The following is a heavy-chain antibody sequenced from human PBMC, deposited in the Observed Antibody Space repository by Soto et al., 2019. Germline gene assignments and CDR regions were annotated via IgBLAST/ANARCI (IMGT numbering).Heavy chain of an antibody. CDR3: AKDRDIAAAGPVDY. D-gene: IGHD6-13*01. CDR1: GFTFSSYG. V-gene: IGHV3-30*18. J-gene: IGHJ4*02. CDR2: ISYDGSNK. Sequence: QVQLVESGGGVVQPGRSLRLSCAASGFTFSSYGMHWVRQAPGKGLEWVAVISYDGSNKYYADSVKGRFTISRDNSKNTLYLQMNILRAEDTAVYYCAKDRDIAAAGPVDYWGQGTLVTVS.